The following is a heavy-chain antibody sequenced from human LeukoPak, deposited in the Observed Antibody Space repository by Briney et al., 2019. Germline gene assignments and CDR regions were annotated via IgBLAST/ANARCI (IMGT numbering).Heavy chain of an antibody. Sequence: GGSLRLSCAAPGFTVSSNYMSWVRQAPGKGLEWVSVIYSGGSTYYADSVKGRFTISRDNSKNTLYLQMNSLRAEDTAVYYCARAKRQLVFDWTYYFDYWGQGALVTVSS. CDR3: ARAKRQLVFDWTYYFDY. D-gene: IGHD6-6*01. J-gene: IGHJ4*02. V-gene: IGHV3-66*01. CDR1: GFTVSSNY. CDR2: IYSGGST.